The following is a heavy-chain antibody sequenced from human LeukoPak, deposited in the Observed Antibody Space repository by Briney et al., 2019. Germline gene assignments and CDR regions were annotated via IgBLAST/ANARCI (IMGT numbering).Heavy chain of an antibody. CDR2: KWYDGSNK. J-gene: IGHJ4*02. CDR1: GFTFSSYG. D-gene: IGHD3-22*01. Sequence: GGSLRLSCAASGFTFSSYGMHWVRQAPGKGLEWVAVKWYDGSNKYYADSVKGRFTISRDNSKNTLYLQMNSLRAEDTAVYYCAKDLDSSGYYYFDYWGQGTLVTVSS. CDR3: AKDLDSSGYYYFDY. V-gene: IGHV3-33*06.